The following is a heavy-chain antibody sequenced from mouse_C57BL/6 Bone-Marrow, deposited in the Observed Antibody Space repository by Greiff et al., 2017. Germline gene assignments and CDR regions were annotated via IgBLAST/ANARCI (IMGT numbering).Heavy chain of an antibody. CDR1: GFTFSSYA. D-gene: IGHD1-1*01. CDR2: ISDGGSYT. V-gene: IGHV5-4*03. CDR3: ARIPYYCGSSPWYCDG. Sequence: DVMLVESGGGLVKPGGSLKLSCAASGFTFSSYALSWVRQTPEKRLEWVATISDGGSYTYYPDNVKGRFTIPRDNAKDNLYLQMIHLKSDDTAMDYCARIPYYCGSSPWYCDGWGTGTTVTVSA. J-gene: IGHJ1*03.